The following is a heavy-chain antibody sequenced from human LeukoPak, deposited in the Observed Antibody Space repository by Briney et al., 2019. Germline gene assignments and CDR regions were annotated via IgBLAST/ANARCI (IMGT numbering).Heavy chain of an antibody. Sequence: GGSLRLSCAASGFTFSSYAMSWVRQAPGKGLEWVSAISGSGTSTYFADSVKGRFTISRDNSKNTLYLQMNSLRAEDTAVYYCATRGSVDTATYAFDIWGQGTIVTVSS. CDR1: GFTFSSYA. V-gene: IGHV3-23*01. J-gene: IGHJ3*02. D-gene: IGHD5-18*01. CDR3: ATRGSVDTATYAFDI. CDR2: ISGSGTST.